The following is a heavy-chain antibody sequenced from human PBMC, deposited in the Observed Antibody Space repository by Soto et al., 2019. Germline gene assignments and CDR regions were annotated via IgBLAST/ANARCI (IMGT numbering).Heavy chain of an antibody. CDR1: GYSFTSYW. D-gene: IGHD5-18*01. CDR3: ARLMGGPYSPHATSKYYYYGMDV. CDR2: IYPGDSDT. V-gene: IGHV5-51*01. Sequence: GESLKISCKGSGYSFTSYWIGWVRQMPGKGLEWMGIIYPGDSDTRYSPSFQGQVTISADKSISTAYLQWSSLKASDTAMYYCARLMGGPYSPHATSKYYYYGMDVWGQGTTVTVSS. J-gene: IGHJ6*02.